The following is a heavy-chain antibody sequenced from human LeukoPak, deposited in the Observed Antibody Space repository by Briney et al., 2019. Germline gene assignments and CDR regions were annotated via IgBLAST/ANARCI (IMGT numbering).Heavy chain of an antibody. Sequence: GGSLRLSCAASGFTFSAFAMTWVRQAPGKGLEWVSTITDDGYNTYSADSVKGRITFSRDNSKNTLSLQLRSLRAEDTAVYYCAKDLSYTSGASDHWGQGTLVAVSS. V-gene: IGHV3-23*01. CDR1: GFTFSAFA. J-gene: IGHJ4*02. CDR3: AKDLSYTSGASDH. CDR2: ITDDGYNT. D-gene: IGHD6-19*01.